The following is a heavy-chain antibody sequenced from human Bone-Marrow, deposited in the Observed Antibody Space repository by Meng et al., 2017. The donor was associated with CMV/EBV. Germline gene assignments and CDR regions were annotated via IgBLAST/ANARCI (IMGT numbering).Heavy chain of an antibody. V-gene: IGHV1-46*01. J-gene: IGHJ4*02. CDR1: TFTSYY. D-gene: IGHD3-22*01. CDR2: INPNCGST. Sequence: TFTSYYMQWGRQAPGQGVEWMGIINPNCGSTSYAQKFQGRVLFTRDTSTSIVYMELSRLRSDDTAVYYCARVSYDSSGSMQISPPDQWGQGTLVTVSS. CDR3: ARVSYDSSGSMQISPPDQ.